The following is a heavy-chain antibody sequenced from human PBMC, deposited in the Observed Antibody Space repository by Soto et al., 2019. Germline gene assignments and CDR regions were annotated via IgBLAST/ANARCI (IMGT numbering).Heavy chain of an antibody. CDR3: ARESEVRGVIASWFDP. D-gene: IGHD3-10*01. Sequence: PSETLSLTCSVSGASLTSGLYFWVWIRQTPGKGLEWIGSISYSGTTYSNPSLKSQLTMSLDTSKNHFSLKLSSVTAADTAVYYCARESEVRGVIASWFDPWGQGTLVTVSS. J-gene: IGHJ5*02. V-gene: IGHV4-39*02. CDR1: GASLTSGLYF. CDR2: ISYSGTT.